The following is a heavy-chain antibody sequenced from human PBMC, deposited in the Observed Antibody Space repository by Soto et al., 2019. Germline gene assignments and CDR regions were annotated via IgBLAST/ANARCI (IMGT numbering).Heavy chain of an antibody. Sequence: ASVKVSCKASGYTFTSYAMHWVRQAPGQRLEWMGWINAGNGNTKYSQKFQGRVTITRDTSASTAYMELSSLRSEDTAVYYCARAIRGFDCFDYWGQGTLVTVSS. CDR2: INAGNGNT. V-gene: IGHV1-3*01. J-gene: IGHJ4*02. CDR1: GYTFTSYA. D-gene: IGHD3-9*01. CDR3: ARAIRGFDCFDY.